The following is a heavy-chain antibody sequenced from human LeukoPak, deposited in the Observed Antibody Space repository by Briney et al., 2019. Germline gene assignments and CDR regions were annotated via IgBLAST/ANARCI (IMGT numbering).Heavy chain of an antibody. CDR1: GFTFNIYS. CDR3: ARVVGATDWNAFDI. D-gene: IGHD1-26*01. CDR2: IRSSSSYI. V-gene: IGHV3-21*01. Sequence: GGSLRLSCAASGFTFNIYSMNWVRQAPGKGLEWVSSIRSSSSYIYYADSVKGRFTISRDNAKNSLYLQMNSLRAEDTAVYYRARVVGATDWNAFDIWGQGTMVTVSS. J-gene: IGHJ3*02.